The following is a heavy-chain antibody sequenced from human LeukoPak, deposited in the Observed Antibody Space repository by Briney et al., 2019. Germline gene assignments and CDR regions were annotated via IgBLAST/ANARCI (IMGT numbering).Heavy chain of an antibody. Sequence: SETLSLTCTVSGGSISNYYWSWIRQPPGKGLDWIGYVYYSGSTNYNPALKSRVTISVDTSKNQFSLRLSSVTAADTAVYYCARVTGYIVEDYFDYWGQGTLVTVSS. CDR1: GGSISNYY. D-gene: IGHD3-22*01. CDR2: VYYSGST. V-gene: IGHV4-59*01. CDR3: ARVTGYIVEDYFDY. J-gene: IGHJ4*02.